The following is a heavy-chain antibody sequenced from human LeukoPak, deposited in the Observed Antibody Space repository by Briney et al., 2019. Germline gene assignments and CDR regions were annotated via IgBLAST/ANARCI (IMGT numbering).Heavy chain of an antibody. V-gene: IGHV3-13*01. Sequence: PGGSLRLSCAASGFTFSSYDMHWVRQATGKGLEWVSAIGTAGDTYYPGSAKGRFTISRENAKNSLYLQMNSLRAGDTAVYYCARVDSLGAFDIWGQGTMVTVSS. D-gene: IGHD3-9*01. CDR3: ARVDSLGAFDI. CDR2: IGTAGDT. J-gene: IGHJ3*02. CDR1: GFTFSSYD.